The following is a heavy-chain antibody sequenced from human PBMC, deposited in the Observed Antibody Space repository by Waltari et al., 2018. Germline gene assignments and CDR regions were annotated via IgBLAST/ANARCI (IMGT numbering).Heavy chain of an antibody. J-gene: IGHJ4*02. V-gene: IGHV4-4*08. D-gene: IGHD5-18*01. Sequence: QVQLQETGPGLLKPSETLSLTCSVTGDSMSSDYWSWIRQSPEKGLEWIGYIYTTGRTNYNPSLESRVSISLDTSKNQFSLNLYSVIAADTAVYYCARRELDSYGGYYFDYWGQGVLVTVSS. CDR2: IYTTGRT. CDR3: ARRELDSYGGYYFDY. CDR1: GDSMSSDY.